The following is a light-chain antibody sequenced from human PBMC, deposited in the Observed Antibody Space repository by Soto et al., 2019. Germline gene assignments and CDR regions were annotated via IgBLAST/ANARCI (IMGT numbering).Light chain of an antibody. Sequence: QPVLTQSPSASASLGASVKLTCTLSSGHSSYAIAWHQQQPEKGPRYLMKLNSDGSHSKGDGIPDRVSGSSSGAERYLTISSLQSEDEADYYCQTWGTGIHGGVFGGGTKLTVL. CDR2: LNSDGSH. CDR1: SGHSSYA. J-gene: IGLJ2*01. V-gene: IGLV4-69*01. CDR3: QTWGTGIHGGV.